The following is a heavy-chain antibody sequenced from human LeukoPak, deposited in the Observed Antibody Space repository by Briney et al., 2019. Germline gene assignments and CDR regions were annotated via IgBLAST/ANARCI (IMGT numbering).Heavy chain of an antibody. Sequence: GRSLRLSCAASGFTFSSYGMHWVRQAPGKGLEWVAVIWYDGSNKYYADSVKGRFTISRDNSKNTLYLQMNSLRAEDTAVYYCARDLEYSSSWPNYWGQGTLVTVSS. CDR1: GFTFSSYG. CDR3: ARDLEYSSSWPNY. J-gene: IGHJ4*02. CDR2: IWYDGSNK. V-gene: IGHV3-33*01. D-gene: IGHD6-13*01.